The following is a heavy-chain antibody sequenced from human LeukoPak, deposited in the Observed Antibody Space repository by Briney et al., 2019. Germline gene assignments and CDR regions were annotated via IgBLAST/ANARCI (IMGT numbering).Heavy chain of an antibody. CDR1: GFTVSSNY. D-gene: IGHD3-22*01. V-gene: IGHV3-53*01. CDR2: IYSGGST. Sequence: GGSLRLSCAASGFTVSSNYMSWVRQAPGKGLEWVSVIYSGGSTYYADSVKGRFTISRDNSKNTLYLQMNSLGAEDTAVYYCARVQSYYDSSGYTRTMDVWGKGTTVTVSS. J-gene: IGHJ6*03. CDR3: ARVQSYYDSSGYTRTMDV.